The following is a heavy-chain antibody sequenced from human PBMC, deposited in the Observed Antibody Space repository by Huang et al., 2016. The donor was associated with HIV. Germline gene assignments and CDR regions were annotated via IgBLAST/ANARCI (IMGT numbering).Heavy chain of an antibody. CDR1: GLTCSAYW. D-gene: IGHD7-27*01. Sequence: EVQLVESGGGLVQPGGSLRLSCAASGLTCSAYWMSWVRQAPGKGLEWVANIRQDESEKYYVDSVKGRFTISRDNAKNSLYLQMNSLRAEDTAVYYCATGLGSIDYWGQGSLVTVSS. CDR2: IRQDESEK. J-gene: IGHJ4*02. CDR3: ATGLGSIDY. V-gene: IGHV3-7*01.